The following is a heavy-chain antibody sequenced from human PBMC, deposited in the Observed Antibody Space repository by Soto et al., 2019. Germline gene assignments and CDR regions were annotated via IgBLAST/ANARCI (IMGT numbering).Heavy chain of an antibody. Sequence: GGSLRLSCISSGFTFRTYTMNWVRQAPGKGLEWVSGIRGFSPYTFYAESVRGRFTISRDNAKNSLFLQMDSLRAEDTAVYYCARDRGYDAHDYYYNAMDVWGQGTTVTV. CDR3: ARDRGYDAHDYYYNAMDV. V-gene: IGHV3-21*01. CDR2: IRGFSPYT. D-gene: IGHD3-10*01. CDR1: GFTFRTYT. J-gene: IGHJ6*02.